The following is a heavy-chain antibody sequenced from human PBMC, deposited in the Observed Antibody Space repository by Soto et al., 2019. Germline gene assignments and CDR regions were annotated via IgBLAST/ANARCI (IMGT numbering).Heavy chain of an antibody. CDR1: GFIFGSYA. CDR2: ISGSGDFT. D-gene: IGHD3-22*01. Sequence: GGSLRLSCATSGFIFGSYAMNWVRQAPGKGLEWVSVISGSGDFTDYTDSVKGRFTISRDNSRQTLYLQMNSLRPEDTAVYYCAKKGGSSAYYSPMDYWGQGTLVTVSS. CDR3: AKKGGSSAYYSPMDY. V-gene: IGHV3-23*01. J-gene: IGHJ4*02.